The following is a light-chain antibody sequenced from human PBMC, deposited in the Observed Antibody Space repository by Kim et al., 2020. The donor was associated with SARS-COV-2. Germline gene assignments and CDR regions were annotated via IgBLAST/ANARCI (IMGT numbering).Light chain of an antibody. CDR3: QAWDSSTADVV. CDR1: KLGDKY. Sequence: QGQTASITCSGDKLGDKYACWYQQKPGQSPVLVIYQDSKRPSGIPERFSGSNSGNTATLTISGTQAMDEADYYCQAWDSSTADVVFGGGTKLTVL. CDR2: QDS. J-gene: IGLJ2*01. V-gene: IGLV3-1*01.